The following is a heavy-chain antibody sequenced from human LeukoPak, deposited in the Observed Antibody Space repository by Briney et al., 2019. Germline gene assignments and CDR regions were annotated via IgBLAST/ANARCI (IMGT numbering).Heavy chain of an antibody. J-gene: IGHJ4*02. V-gene: IGHV1-2*02. CDR2: INPNSGGT. CDR3: ARDPIVGVTGVYFDY. Sequence: ASVKVSCKASGYTFTGYYMHWVRQAPGQGLEWMGWINPNSGGTNYAQKFQGRVTMTRNTSISTAYMELSRQRSNDTAVYYCARDPIVGVTGVYFDYWGQGTLVTVSS. CDR1: GYTFTGYY. D-gene: IGHD1-26*01.